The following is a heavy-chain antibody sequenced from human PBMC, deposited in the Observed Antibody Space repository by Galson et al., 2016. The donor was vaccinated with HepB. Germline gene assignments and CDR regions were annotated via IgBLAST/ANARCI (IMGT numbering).Heavy chain of an antibody. Sequence: SLRLSCAASGFTFNYYAMHWVRQAPGKGPEWVAVISHDGNNEYYADSVKGRFTISRDNSNNTLYLQMNSLRPEDTFIYYCAKDKAAARGIRYYFDSWGQGTLVTVSS. D-gene: IGHD6-13*01. CDR3: AKDKAAARGIRYYFDS. CDR1: GFTFNYYA. J-gene: IGHJ4*02. CDR2: ISHDGNNE. V-gene: IGHV3-30*18.